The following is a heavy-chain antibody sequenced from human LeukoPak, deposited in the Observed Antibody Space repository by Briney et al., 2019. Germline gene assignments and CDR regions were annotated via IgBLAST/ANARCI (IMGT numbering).Heavy chain of an antibody. Sequence: PGVSPRLSCATSGFTFSSSTFGSYTMNWVRQAPGKGLEWVSSISSTGTYIYYTDSVKGRFTISRDIANSLLYLQMNSLRADDTAVYYCARDLDYSTGFDYWGQGTLVTVSS. V-gene: IGHV3-21*01. D-gene: IGHD4-11*01. CDR3: ARDLDYSTGFDY. CDR1: GFTFSSSTFGSYT. J-gene: IGHJ4*02. CDR2: ISSTGTYI.